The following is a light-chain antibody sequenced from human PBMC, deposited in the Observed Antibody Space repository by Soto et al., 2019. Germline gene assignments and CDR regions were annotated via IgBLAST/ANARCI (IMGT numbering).Light chain of an antibody. CDR2: AS. Sequence: EIVLTQSPGTLSLSPGERATLSCRASQSVSSSYLAWYQQKPGASSRATGIPDRFSGSGSATDFTLTISRLEPEDFAVYYCQQYGSSVWGTFGQGTKLEIK. V-gene: IGKV3-20*01. CDR3: QQYGSSVWGT. J-gene: IGKJ2*01. CDR1: QSVSSSY.